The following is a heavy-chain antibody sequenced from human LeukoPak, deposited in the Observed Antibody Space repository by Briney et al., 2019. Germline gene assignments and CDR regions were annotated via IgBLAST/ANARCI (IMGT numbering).Heavy chain of an antibody. J-gene: IGHJ4*02. Sequence: GGSLRLSCAVSGFTFSSYESNWVRQAPGKGLEWISYISSTSYSIYYADSVKGRFTISRDNAKNALYLQMDSLRVEDTALYYCASSLGPRDYWGQGILVTVSS. D-gene: IGHD7-27*01. V-gene: IGHV3-48*03. CDR3: ASSLGPRDY. CDR1: GFTFSSYE. CDR2: ISSTSYSI.